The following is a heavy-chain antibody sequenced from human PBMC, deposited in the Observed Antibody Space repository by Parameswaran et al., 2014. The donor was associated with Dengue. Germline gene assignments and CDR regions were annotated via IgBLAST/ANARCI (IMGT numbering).Heavy chain of an antibody. CDR2: INPKTGDT. J-gene: IGHJ4*02. CDR3: ARGGTLRFLEWLVFYFDY. D-gene: IGHD3-3*01. Sequence: WVRQAPGQGPEWMGWINPKTGDTNYAQKFQGRVTVTRDTPSNTVYMELSRLRSDDTAVYYCARGGTLRFLEWLVFYFDYWGQGALVTVSS. V-gene: IGHV1-2*02.